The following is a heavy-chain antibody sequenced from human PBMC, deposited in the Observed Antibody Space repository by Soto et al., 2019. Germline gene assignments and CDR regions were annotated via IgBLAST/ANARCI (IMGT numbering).Heavy chain of an antibody. CDR1: EFTFSNYA. CDR3: ARDWGRDGYNNAFDI. D-gene: IGHD4-4*01. V-gene: IGHV3-23*01. Sequence: GGSLRLSCAASEFTFSNYAMSWVRQAPGKGLEWVSAISYGGGTTYYADSVKGRFTISRDNSKNTLYLQMNSLRAEDTAVYYCARDWGRDGYNNAFDIWVQGTMVTVSS. CDR2: ISYGGGTT. J-gene: IGHJ3*02.